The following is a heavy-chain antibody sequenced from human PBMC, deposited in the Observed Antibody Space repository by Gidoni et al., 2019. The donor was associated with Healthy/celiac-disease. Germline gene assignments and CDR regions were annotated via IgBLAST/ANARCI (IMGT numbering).Heavy chain of an antibody. CDR2: ISGSGGST. D-gene: IGHD3-10*01. CDR3: AKDLGSGISGWFDP. V-gene: IGHV3-23*01. Sequence: EVQLLESGGGLVPPGGSLRLSCAASGFTFSSYAMGWVRQAPGKGLAWVSAISGSGGSTYYADSVKGRFTISRDNSKNTLYLQMNSLRAEDTAVYYCAKDLGSGISGWFDPWGQGTLVTVSS. J-gene: IGHJ5*02. CDR1: GFTFSSYA.